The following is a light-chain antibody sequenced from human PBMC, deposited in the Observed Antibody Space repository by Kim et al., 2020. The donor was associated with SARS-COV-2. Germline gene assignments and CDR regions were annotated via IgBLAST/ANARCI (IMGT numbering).Light chain of an antibody. CDR3: SAWDDSLKAWV. CDR2: NNT. V-gene: IGLV1-44*01. CDR1: SSNIRSNT. J-gene: IGLJ3*02. Sequence: QSVLTQPPSASETPGQRVTISCSGGSSNIRSNTVNWYQLVPGTAPKLLIYNNTQRPSGVPDRFSGSKSGTSASLAISGLQSEDEADFYCSAWDDSLKAWVFGGGTQLTVL.